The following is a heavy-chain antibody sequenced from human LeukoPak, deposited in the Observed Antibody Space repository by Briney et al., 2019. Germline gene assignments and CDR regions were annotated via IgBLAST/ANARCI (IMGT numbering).Heavy chain of an antibody. J-gene: IGHJ4*02. CDR2: INSDGSST. V-gene: IGHV3-74*01. CDR3: AGRGDGNLYYFDH. CDR1: GFTFSSHY. Sequence: GGSLRLSCAASGFTFSSHYMHWVRQAPGKGLMWVSRINSDGSSTNYADSVKGRFTISRDNAKNSLYLQMNSLRPEDTAVYYCAGRGDGNLYYFDHWGQGTLVTASS. D-gene: IGHD5-24*01.